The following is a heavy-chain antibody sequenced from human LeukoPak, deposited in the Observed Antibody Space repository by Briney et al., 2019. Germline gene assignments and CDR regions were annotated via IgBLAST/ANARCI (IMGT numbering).Heavy chain of an antibody. J-gene: IGHJ4*02. CDR3: ARHGILTDHSIRY. Sequence: SETLSLTCTLSGGSLTTNTFYWGWIRQPPGKGLEWIGTVYYTGITHYNPSLKSRITISVDTSKNHFSLNLTSVTAADTAVYFCARHGILTDHSIRYWGQGLLVTVSS. CDR1: GGSLTTNTFY. V-gene: IGHV4-39*01. CDR2: VYYTGIT. D-gene: IGHD3-9*01.